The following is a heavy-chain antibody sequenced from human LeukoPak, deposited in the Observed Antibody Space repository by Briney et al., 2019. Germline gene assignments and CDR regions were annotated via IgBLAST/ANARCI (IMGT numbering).Heavy chain of an antibody. CDR1: GGTFSSYA. CDR3: ARGVGYCSSTSCFQPYLFDY. CDR2: IIPIFGTA. D-gene: IGHD2-2*01. J-gene: IGHJ4*02. Sequence: GASVTVSCTASGGTFSSYAISWVRQAPGQGLEWMGGIIPIFGTANYAQKFQGRVTITADESTSTAYMELSSLRSEDTAVYYCARGVGYCSSTSCFQPYLFDYWGQGTLVTVSS. V-gene: IGHV1-69*13.